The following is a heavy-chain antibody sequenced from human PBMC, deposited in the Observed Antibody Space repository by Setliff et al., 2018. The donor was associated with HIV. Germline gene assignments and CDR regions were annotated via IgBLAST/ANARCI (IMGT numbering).Heavy chain of an antibody. D-gene: IGHD5-18*01. CDR1: GFSLSYYR. Sequence: GGSLRLSCAASGFSLSYYRMNWVRQAPGKGLEWVANIEQDGSEKYYVDSVKGRFTISRDNGKNSLYLQMNSLRAEDTAVYYCASSGYNYGGYYMDVWGKGTTVTVSS. V-gene: IGHV3-7*03. CDR2: IEQDGSEK. CDR3: ASSGYNYGGYYMDV. J-gene: IGHJ6*03.